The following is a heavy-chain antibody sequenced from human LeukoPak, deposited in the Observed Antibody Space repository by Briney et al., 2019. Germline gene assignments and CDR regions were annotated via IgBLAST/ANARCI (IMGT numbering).Heavy chain of an antibody. D-gene: IGHD3-10*01. CDR2: ISGRSVFI. Sequence: GGSLRLSCAASGFTFSSYWMSWVRRAPGKGLEWVSSISGRSVFISYTDSVKGRFTISRDNARNSLFLELSSLRPEDTAVYYCTRDQSVRYAFDIWGQGSLVTVSS. CDR3: TRDQSVRYAFDI. J-gene: IGHJ3*02. CDR1: GFTFSSYW. V-gene: IGHV3-21*01.